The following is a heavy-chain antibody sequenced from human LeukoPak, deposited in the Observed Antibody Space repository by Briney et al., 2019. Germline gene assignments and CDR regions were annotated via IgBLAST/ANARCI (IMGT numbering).Heavy chain of an antibody. CDR3: ARHGGVYSSGWYDAFDI. Sequence: SETLSLTCTVSGGSISSSSYYWGWIRQPPGEGLKWSGSIYYSGSTYYNPSLKSRVTISVDTSKNQFSLKLSSVTAADTAVYYCARHGGVYSSGWYDAFDIWGQGTMVTVSS. D-gene: IGHD6-19*01. J-gene: IGHJ3*02. V-gene: IGHV4-39*01. CDR2: IYYSGST. CDR1: GGSISSSSYY.